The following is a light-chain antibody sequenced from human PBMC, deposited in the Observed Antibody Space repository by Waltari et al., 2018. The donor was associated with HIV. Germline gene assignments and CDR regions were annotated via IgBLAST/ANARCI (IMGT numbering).Light chain of an antibody. J-gene: IGLJ3*02. CDR2: DNS. V-gene: IGLV1-40*01. CDR3: LAFDVGLGHWV. Sequence: LTQPASVSGAPGQKLTISCTGHWGNIGSLNNVHWYQQPPGAAPKLLIYDNSNRPSGVPDRFSASRSGPSASLTIAGLQTEDEAEYFCLAFDVGLGHWVFVEGAMLTVL. CDR1: WGNIGSLNN.